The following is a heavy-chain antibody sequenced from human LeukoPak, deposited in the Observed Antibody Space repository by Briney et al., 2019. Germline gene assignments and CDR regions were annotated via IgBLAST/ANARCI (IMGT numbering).Heavy chain of an antibody. CDR3: AKDRPEGSTTVMTYYFDY. CDR2: IYSGGST. J-gene: IGHJ4*02. D-gene: IGHD4-17*01. CDR1: GFTVSSNY. V-gene: IGHV3-66*01. Sequence: GGSLRLSCAASGFTVSSNYMSWVRQAPGKGLEWVSVIYSGGSTYYADSVKGRFTISRDNSKNTLYLQMNSLRAEDTAVYYCAKDRPEGSTTVMTYYFDYWGQGTLVTVSS.